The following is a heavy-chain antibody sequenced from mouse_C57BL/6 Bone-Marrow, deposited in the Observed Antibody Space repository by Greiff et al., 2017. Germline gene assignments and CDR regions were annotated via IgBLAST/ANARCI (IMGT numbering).Heavy chain of an antibody. Sequence: EVKLMESGAELVKPGASVKLSCTASGFNIKDYYMHWVKQRTEQGLEWIGRIDPEDGETKYAPKFQGKATITADTSSNTAYLQLSSLTSEDTAVYYCARCDYGNYGLYYFDYWGHGTTLAVAS. CDR3: ARCDYGNYGLYYFDY. D-gene: IGHD2-1*01. V-gene: IGHV14-2*01. CDR2: IDPEDGET. J-gene: IGHJ2*01. CDR1: GFNIKDYY.